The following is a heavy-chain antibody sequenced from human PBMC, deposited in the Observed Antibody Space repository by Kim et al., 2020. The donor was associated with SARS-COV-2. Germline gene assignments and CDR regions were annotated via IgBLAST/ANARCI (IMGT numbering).Heavy chain of an antibody. CDR1: GGSISTNSHF. J-gene: IGHJ1*01. CDR2: VYYTSTV. CDR3: ARGPINIVGWPTN. Sequence: SETLSLTCSVSGGSISTNSHFWGWIRQPPGKGLEWIGTVYYTSTVFYTPSFESRATISLNTSESRFSLKLTSVTAADTALYFCARGPINIVGWPTNWGQG. D-gene: IGHD1-26*01. V-gene: IGHV4-39*07.